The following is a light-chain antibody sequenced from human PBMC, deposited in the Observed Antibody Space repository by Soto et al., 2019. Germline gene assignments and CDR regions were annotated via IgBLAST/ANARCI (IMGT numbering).Light chain of an antibody. CDR1: QNISNY. CDR3: QRYNTAPFT. J-gene: IGKJ3*01. Sequence: DIRMTQSASSLSASVGDRVTITCRASQNISNYLAWYQQKPGKVPNFLIYAASSLQSGVPSRFSGSGSGTEFTLTISSLQPEDVATYFCQRYNTAPFTFGPGTKVDIK. V-gene: IGKV1-27*01. CDR2: AAS.